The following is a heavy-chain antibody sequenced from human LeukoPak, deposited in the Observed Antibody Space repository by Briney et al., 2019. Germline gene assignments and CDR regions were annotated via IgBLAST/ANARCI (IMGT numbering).Heavy chain of an antibody. CDR3: AKDQLLYLTGYDY. CDR1: GFTFSSYG. CDR2: IRYDGSNK. J-gene: IGHJ4*02. D-gene: IGHD3-9*01. V-gene: IGHV3-30*02. Sequence: GGSLRLSCAASGFTFSSYGMHWVRQAPGKGLEWVAFIRYDGSNKYYADSVKGRFTISRDNSKNTLYLQMNSLRAEDTAVYYCAKDQLLYLTGYDYWGQGTLVTVSS.